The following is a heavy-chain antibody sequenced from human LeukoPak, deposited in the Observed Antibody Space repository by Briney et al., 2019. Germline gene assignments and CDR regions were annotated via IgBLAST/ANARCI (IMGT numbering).Heavy chain of an antibody. CDR1: GYSFTDYY. D-gene: IGHD3-10*01. V-gene: IGHV1-2*02. CDR3: ARGSGSYSDFDY. J-gene: IGHJ4*02. CDR2: INPNSGGT. Sequence: GASVTVSCKASGYSFTDYYMHWVRQAPGQGLEWMGWINPNSGGTNYAQKFQGRVTMTRDTSISTAYMELSRLRSDDTAVYYCARGSGSYSDFDYWGQGTLVTVSS.